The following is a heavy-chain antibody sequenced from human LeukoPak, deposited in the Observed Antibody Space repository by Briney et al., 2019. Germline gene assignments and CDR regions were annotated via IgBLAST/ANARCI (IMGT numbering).Heavy chain of an antibody. J-gene: IGHJ6*03. V-gene: IGHV3-53*01. CDR3: AKGREESPTFFGYNYGRNHHYHMDV. CDR1: GFTVSSNY. D-gene: IGHD5-18*01. CDR2: IYSGGST. Sequence: GGSLRLSCAASGFTVSSNYMSWVRQAPGKGLEWVSVIYSGGSTYYADSVKGRFTISRDNSKNTLYFQMNSLRAEDTAVYYCAKGREESPTFFGYNYGRNHHYHMDVWSKGTPVTVSS.